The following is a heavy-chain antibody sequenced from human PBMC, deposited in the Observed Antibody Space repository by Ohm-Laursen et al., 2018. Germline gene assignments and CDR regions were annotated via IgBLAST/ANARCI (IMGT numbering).Heavy chain of an antibody. Sequence: PGTLSLTCTVSGASISSEYWTWIRQPPGKGLEWIGYIYYRGTTNYNPSLKSRVTISVDTSKNQFSLKLSSVTAADTALYYCARIESDSGGYWYFGMDVWGQGTTVTVSS. V-gene: IGHV4-59*01. D-gene: IGHD3-22*01. CDR2: IYYRGTT. J-gene: IGHJ6*02. CDR1: GASISSEY. CDR3: ARIESDSGGYWYFGMDV.